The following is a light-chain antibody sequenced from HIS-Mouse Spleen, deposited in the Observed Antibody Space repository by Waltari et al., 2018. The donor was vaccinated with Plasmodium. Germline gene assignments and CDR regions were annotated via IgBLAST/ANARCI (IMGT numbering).Light chain of an antibody. J-gene: IGLJ3*02. CDR1: VLAKKK. Sequence: SYELTQPSSVSVSPGRTARIPCPGDVLAKKKARWMQQKPGQAPELVIYKDSERPSGRPAPCPGSSAWTTVTLTNSGAQVEDEADYYCYSAADNNLVFGGGTTLTVL. CDR3: YSAADNNLV. CDR2: KDS. V-gene: IGLV3-27*01.